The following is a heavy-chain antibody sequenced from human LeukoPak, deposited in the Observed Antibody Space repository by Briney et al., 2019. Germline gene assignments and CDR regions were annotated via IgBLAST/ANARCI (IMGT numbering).Heavy chain of an antibody. J-gene: IGHJ4*02. V-gene: IGHV3-43*02. D-gene: IGHD3-9*01. CDR1: GFTFCDFL. CDR2: ISGDESAT. CDR3: AKANNIFSFTFDY. Sequence: PGGSLRVSCAASGFTFCDFLMHWVRQAPGEGLERVSLISGDESATHYADSVKLRFTISRHNSKHSVYLQLPCLTLEDTAFYYCAKANNIFSFTFDYWGQGALVTVSS.